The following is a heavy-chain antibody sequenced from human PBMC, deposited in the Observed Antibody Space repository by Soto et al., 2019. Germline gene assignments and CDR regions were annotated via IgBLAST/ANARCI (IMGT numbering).Heavy chain of an antibody. Sequence: TLSLTCTVSGGSISSSSYYWGWIRQPPGKGLEWIESIYYSGSTYYNPSLKSRVTISVDTSRNQFSLKLSSVTAADTAVYYCAITPTSRSYYDFWSGYYTTDYYYGMDVWGQGTTVTVSS. J-gene: IGHJ6*02. CDR1: GGSISSSSYY. D-gene: IGHD3-3*01. CDR2: IYYSGST. CDR3: AITPTSRSYYDFWSGYYTTDYYYGMDV. V-gene: IGHV4-39*01.